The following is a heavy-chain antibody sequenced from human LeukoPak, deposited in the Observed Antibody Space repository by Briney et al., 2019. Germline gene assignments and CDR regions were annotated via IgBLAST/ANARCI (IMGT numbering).Heavy chain of an antibody. CDR1: GGSISSGSYY. CDR2: IYTSGST. D-gene: IGHD3-3*01. J-gene: IGHJ4*02. Sequence: SQTLSLTCTVSGGSISSGSYYWSWIRQPAGTGLEWIGRIYTSGSTNYNPSLKSRVTISVDTSKNQFSLKLSSVTAADTAAYYCARDHDFWSGYFDYWGQGTLVTVSS. CDR3: ARDHDFWSGYFDY. V-gene: IGHV4-61*02.